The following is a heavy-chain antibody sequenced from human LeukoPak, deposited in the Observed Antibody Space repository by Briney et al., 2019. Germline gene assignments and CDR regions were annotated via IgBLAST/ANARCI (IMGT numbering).Heavy chain of an antibody. CDR2: ISGSGGST. Sequence: GGSLRLSCAASGFTFSSYAISWVRQAPGKGLEWVSAISGSGGSTYYADSVKGWFTISRDNSKNTLYLQMNSLRAEDTAVYYCAKNYGDYEWDYWGQGTLVTVSS. CDR3: AKNYGDYEWDY. J-gene: IGHJ4*02. D-gene: IGHD4-17*01. CDR1: GFTFSSYA. V-gene: IGHV3-23*01.